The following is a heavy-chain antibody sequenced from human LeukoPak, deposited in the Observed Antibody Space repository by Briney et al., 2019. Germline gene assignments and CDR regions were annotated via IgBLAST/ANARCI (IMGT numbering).Heavy chain of an antibody. Sequence: GGSLRLSCAVSGFTFSSYAMSWVRQAPGKGLEWVSAISGSAGSTYYADSVKGRFTMSRDKSKNTLYLLMNSLRAEDTAVYYCAKDGSFHPSFLDYWGQGTLVTVSS. J-gene: IGHJ4*02. CDR1: GFTFSSYA. V-gene: IGHV3-23*01. CDR3: AKDGSFHPSFLDY. D-gene: IGHD3-10*01. CDR2: ISGSAGST.